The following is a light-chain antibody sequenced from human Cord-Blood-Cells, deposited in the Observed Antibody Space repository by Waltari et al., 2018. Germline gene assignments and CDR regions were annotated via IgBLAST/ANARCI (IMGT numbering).Light chain of an antibody. Sequence: NFMLTQPHSVSESPGKTVTISCTRSSGSIASNYVPWYQQRPGSAPTTVIYEDNQRPSGVPDRFSGSIDSSSNSASLTISGLKTEDEADYYCQSYDSSNQRVFGGGTKLTVL. CDR3: QSYDSSNQRV. V-gene: IGLV6-57*03. CDR2: EDN. CDR1: SGSIASNY. J-gene: IGLJ3*02.